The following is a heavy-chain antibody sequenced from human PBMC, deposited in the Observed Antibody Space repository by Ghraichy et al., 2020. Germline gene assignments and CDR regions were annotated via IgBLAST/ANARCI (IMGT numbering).Heavy chain of an antibody. Sequence: GSLNISCKGSGYSFTNYWIGWVRQMPGKGLEGMGIIFPGDSDTRYSPSFQGQVTISVDKSTSTAYLQGSSLKASDTAMYYCVTKGETINYDGFDIWGRGTMVTVSS. CDR3: VTKGETINYDGFDI. J-gene: IGHJ3*02. CDR2: IFPGDSDT. CDR1: GYSFTNYW. D-gene: IGHD5-24*01. V-gene: IGHV5-51*01.